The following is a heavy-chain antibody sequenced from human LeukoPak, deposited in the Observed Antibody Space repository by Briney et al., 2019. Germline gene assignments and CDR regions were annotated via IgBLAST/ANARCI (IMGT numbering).Heavy chain of an antibody. D-gene: IGHD6-13*01. V-gene: IGHV3-11*01. Sequence: PGGSLRLSCAASGFTFSDYYMSWIRQAPGKGLEWVSYISSSGSTIYYADSVKGRFTISRDNAKNSLYLQMNSLRAEDTAVYYCAREGYSSSWYPDYYYYMDVWGKGTTVTISS. CDR1: GFTFSDYY. J-gene: IGHJ6*03. CDR3: AREGYSSSWYPDYYYYMDV. CDR2: ISSSGSTI.